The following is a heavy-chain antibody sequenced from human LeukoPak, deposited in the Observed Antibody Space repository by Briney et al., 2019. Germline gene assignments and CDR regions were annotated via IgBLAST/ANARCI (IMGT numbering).Heavy chain of an antibody. CDR2: VDYSGST. CDR3: AHSRWSLSPDY. V-gene: IGHV4-39*01. D-gene: IGHD2-8*01. J-gene: IGHJ4*02. CDR1: VGSISSSGYY. Sequence: SETLSLTCTVSVGSISSSGYYWGWIRQPPGKGLEWIGSVDYSGSTYYNPSLKSRVTISVDTSKNRFSLKLSSVTAADTAVYYCAHSRWSLSPDYWGQGTLFTASS.